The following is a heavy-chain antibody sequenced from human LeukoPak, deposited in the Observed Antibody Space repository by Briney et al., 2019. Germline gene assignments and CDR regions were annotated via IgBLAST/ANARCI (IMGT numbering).Heavy chain of an antibody. CDR3: ARKDGDY. Sequence: SETLSLTCSISGASISTFHWTWFRQPAGRGLEWIGLIYSSGSTLLNPSLKNRVAMSVDLTKNQLSLKLTSVTAADTAMYFCARKDGDYWGRGTLVTVSS. V-gene: IGHV4-4*07. CDR1: GASISTFH. J-gene: IGHJ4*02. CDR2: IYSSGST.